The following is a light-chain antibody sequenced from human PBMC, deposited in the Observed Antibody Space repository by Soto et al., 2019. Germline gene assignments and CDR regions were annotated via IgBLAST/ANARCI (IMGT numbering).Light chain of an antibody. V-gene: IGKV1-5*03. CDR3: QQYYISSPWT. Sequence: DIQMTQSPSTLSASVGDRVTITCRASQNIDRRLAWYQQKPGKAPKILIYRASNLESGVPLRFSGGGSGTEFTLTISSLQPYDFSIYYGQQYYISSPWTFGQGTRVEVK. J-gene: IGKJ1*01. CDR2: RAS. CDR1: QNIDRR.